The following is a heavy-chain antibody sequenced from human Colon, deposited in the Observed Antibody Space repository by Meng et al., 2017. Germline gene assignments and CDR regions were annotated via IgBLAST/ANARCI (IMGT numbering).Heavy chain of an antibody. Sequence: LRLSCTVSGDSISSGYFWSWIRQHPGKGLEWIGYTYNIGGTHYSSSLRSRVTISVDTSKNQLSLKLSSVTAADTAVYYCARERGRLLDYWGQGTLVTVS. CDR1: GDSISSGYF. J-gene: IGHJ4*02. D-gene: IGHD5-18*01. CDR3: ARERGRLLDY. CDR2: TYNIGGT. V-gene: IGHV4-31*03.